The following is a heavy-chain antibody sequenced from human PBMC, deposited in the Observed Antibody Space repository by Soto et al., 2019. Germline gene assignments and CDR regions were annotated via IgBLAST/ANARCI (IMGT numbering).Heavy chain of an antibody. CDR1: GFTFNSYE. Sequence: EVQLVESGGGLVQPGGSLRLSCAASGFTFNSYEMNWVRQAPGKGLEWVSYISSSGGGSTIYYADSVKGRFTISRDNARNSLYLQMDSLRAEDTAVYYCARGLRIMVRLEHGGQGTQVTVSS. CDR2: ISSSGGGSTI. D-gene: IGHD2-8*01. CDR3: ARGLRIMVRLEH. V-gene: IGHV3-48*03. J-gene: IGHJ1*01.